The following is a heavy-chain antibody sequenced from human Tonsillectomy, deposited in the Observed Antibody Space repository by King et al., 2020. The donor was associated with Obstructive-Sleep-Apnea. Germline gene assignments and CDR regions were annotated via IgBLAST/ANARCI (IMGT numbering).Heavy chain of an antibody. Sequence: QLQESGPGLVKPSETLSLTCTVSGGSISSTSYYWGWIRQPPGKGLGWIGNIYYSGSTYYNPSLKSRVTISVDMSKNQFSLKLSSVTAADTAVYYCAGEREISGMDVWGQGTTVTVSS. J-gene: IGHJ6*02. CDR3: AGEREISGMDV. CDR2: IYYSGST. V-gene: IGHV4-39*07. D-gene: IGHD2/OR15-2a*01. CDR1: GGSISSTSYY.